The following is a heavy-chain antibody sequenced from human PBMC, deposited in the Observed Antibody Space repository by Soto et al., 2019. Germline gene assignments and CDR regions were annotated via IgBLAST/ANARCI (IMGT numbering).Heavy chain of an antibody. V-gene: IGHV3-72*01. CDR3: ARFSGSYTGVLDY. Sequence: EVQLVESGGGLVQPGGSLRLSCAASGFTFSDHYMDWVRQAPGKGLEWVGRSRNKANSYSTEYAASVKGRFTISRDESKNTLYLQMNSLKTEDTAVYYCARFSGSYTGVLDYWGQVTLVSVSS. J-gene: IGHJ4*02. CDR2: SRNKANSYST. D-gene: IGHD1-26*01. CDR1: GFTFSDHY.